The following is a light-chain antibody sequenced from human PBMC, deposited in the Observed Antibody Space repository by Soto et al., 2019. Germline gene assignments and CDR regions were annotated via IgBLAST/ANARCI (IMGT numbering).Light chain of an antibody. J-gene: IGKJ1*01. CDR1: QSVSGN. CDR2: GAS. Sequence: EIVMTQSPATLSVSPGERATLSCRASQSVSGNLAWYQQKPGQAPRLLIYGASTRATGIPARFSGSGSGTEFTLTISSLQSQDFAVYYCQQYNNWPRTFGQGTKVDIK. V-gene: IGKV3-15*01. CDR3: QQYNNWPRT.